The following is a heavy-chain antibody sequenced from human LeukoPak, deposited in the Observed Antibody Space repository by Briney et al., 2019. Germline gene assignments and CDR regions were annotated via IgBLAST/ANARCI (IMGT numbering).Heavy chain of an antibody. CDR2: ISSSSSYI. J-gene: IGHJ4*02. Sequence: SPGGSLRLSCAASGFSFSTYSMNWVRQAPGKGLEWVSAISSSSSYIYYADSVKGRFTISRDNAKNSLYLQMNSLRAEDTAVYYCARAYYDFWSGYSSPLDYWGQGTLVTVSS. V-gene: IGHV3-21*01. D-gene: IGHD3-3*01. CDR3: ARAYYDFWSGYSSPLDY. CDR1: GFSFSTYS.